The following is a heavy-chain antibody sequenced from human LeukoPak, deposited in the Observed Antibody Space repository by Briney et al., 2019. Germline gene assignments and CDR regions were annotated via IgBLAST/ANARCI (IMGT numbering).Heavy chain of an antibody. CDR1: GFTVSTNY. D-gene: IGHD2-21*02. CDR2: IYQDGNT. V-gene: IGHV3-53*01. Sequence: PGGSLRLSCAASGFTVSTNYMSWVRQAPGKGLEWVSVIYQDGNTYYTDSVKGRFTISRDNSKNTLFLQMNSLRAEDTAMYYCARDREVVTAKAQMDVWGKGTTVTVSS. CDR3: ARDREVVTAKAQMDV. J-gene: IGHJ6*04.